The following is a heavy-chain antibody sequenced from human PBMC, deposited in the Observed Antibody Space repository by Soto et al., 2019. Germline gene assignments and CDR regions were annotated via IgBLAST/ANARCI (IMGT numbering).Heavy chain of an antibody. CDR2: ISAYNGNT. Sequence: GASVKVSCKASGYTFTSYGISWVRQAPGQGLEWMGWISAYNGNTNYAQKLQGRVTMTTDTSTSTAYMELRSLRSDDTAVYYCAKVPSDILTGYYFFTYWGQGTLVTVSS. V-gene: IGHV1-18*01. CDR3: AKVPSDILTGYYFFTY. D-gene: IGHD3-9*01. CDR1: GYTFTSYG. J-gene: IGHJ4*02.